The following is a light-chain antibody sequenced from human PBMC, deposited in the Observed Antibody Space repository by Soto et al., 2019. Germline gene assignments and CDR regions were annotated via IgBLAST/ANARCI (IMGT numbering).Light chain of an antibody. CDR3: QQYNSYPLT. Sequence: DIQMPQSPSTLSASVGDRVTITCLASQSISSWLAWYQQKPGKAPKLLIYKASSLESRVPSRFSGSGSGTEFTLTISSLQPDDFATYYCQQYNSYPLTFGGGTKVDI. CDR2: KAS. V-gene: IGKV1-5*03. J-gene: IGKJ4*01. CDR1: QSISSW.